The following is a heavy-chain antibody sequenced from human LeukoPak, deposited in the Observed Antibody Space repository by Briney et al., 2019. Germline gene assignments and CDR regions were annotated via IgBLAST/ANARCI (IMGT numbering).Heavy chain of an antibody. V-gene: IGHV5-51*01. D-gene: IGHD2-15*01. CDR1: GYSFSNDW. Sequence: GESLKISGKGSGYSFSNDWIGWVRQMPGEGLDGMGIIYPGDPDTRYSASFQGQDTISADKSISTAYVQERSLGGSDTAIYYCARRGCNGGSCYAYWGQGTLVTVSS. J-gene: IGHJ4*02. CDR2: IYPGDPDT. CDR3: ARRGCNGGSCYAY.